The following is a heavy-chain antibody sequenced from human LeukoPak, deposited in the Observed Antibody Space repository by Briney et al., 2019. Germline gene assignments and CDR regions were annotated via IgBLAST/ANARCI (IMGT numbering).Heavy chain of an antibody. V-gene: IGHV1-2*02. Sequence: ASVKVSCKASGYTFTGYYMHWVRQAPGQGLEWMGWINPNSGGTNYAQKLQGRVTMTTDTSTSTAYMELRSLRSDDTAVYYCARVWLLSNPFDYWGQGTLVTVSS. CDR3: ARVWLLSNPFDY. D-gene: IGHD3-3*01. CDR1: GYTFTGYY. CDR2: INPNSGGT. J-gene: IGHJ4*02.